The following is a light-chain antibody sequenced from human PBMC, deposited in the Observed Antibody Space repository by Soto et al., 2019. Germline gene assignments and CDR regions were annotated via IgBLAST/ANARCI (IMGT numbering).Light chain of an antibody. J-gene: IGLJ3*02. CDR2: AVS. CDR1: NSDVGGYNF. Sequence: QSALTQPRSVSGSPGQSVTISCTGTNSDVGGYNFVAWYQQLPGKAPKLMISAVSQRPSGVPDRFPGSKSGNTASLTISGLQADDEAGYFCCSYTASDIWVFGGGTKVTVL. CDR3: CSYTASDIWV. V-gene: IGLV2-11*01.